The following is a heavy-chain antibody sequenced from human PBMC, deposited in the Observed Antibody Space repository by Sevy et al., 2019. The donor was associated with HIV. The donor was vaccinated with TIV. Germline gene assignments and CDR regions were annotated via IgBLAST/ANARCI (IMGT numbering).Heavy chain of an antibody. CDR1: GFTFSSYA. Sequence: GESLKISCAASGFTFSSYAMSWVRQAPGKGLEWVSGISGNGDTTYYADSVKGRFTISRDNSKNTVYLQMNSLRDEDTAVYYCAKADQGEGDYWGQGTLVTVSS. CDR3: AKADQGEGDY. J-gene: IGHJ4*02. V-gene: IGHV3-23*01. CDR2: ISGNGDTT. D-gene: IGHD3-16*01.